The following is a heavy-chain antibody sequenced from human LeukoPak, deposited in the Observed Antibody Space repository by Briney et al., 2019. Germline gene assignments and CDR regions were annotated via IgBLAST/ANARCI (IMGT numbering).Heavy chain of an antibody. Sequence: ASVKVSCKASGYTFTSYGIIWVRQAPGQGLEWMGWISAYNGNTNYAQKLQGRVTMTTDTSTSTAYMELRSLRSDDTAVYYCARHYYGSGSYYNVRGPFDYWGQGTLVNVSS. D-gene: IGHD3-10*01. V-gene: IGHV1-18*01. CDR2: ISAYNGNT. CDR3: ARHYYGSGSYYNVRGPFDY. CDR1: GYTFTSYG. J-gene: IGHJ4*02.